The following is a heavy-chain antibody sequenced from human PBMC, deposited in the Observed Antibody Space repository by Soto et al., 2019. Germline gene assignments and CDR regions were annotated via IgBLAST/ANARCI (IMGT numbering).Heavy chain of an antibody. CDR2: ISTYNGNT. CDR1: GYTFTSYG. CDR3: ARAFRYCSSTTCYAAFDI. Sequence: ASVKVSCKASGYTFTSYGISWVRQAPGQGLEWMGWISTYNGNTNYAHKFQDRVTMTKDTSTSTAYMELRSLRSDDTAVYYCARAFRYCSSTTCYAAFDIWGQ. D-gene: IGHD2-2*01. V-gene: IGHV1-18*01. J-gene: IGHJ3*02.